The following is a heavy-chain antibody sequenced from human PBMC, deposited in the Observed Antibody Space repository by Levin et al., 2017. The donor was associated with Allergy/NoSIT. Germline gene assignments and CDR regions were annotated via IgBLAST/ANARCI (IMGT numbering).Heavy chain of an antibody. CDR2: ISYDGSNK. Sequence: GESLKISCAASGFTFSSYGMHWVRQAPGKGLEWVAVISYDGSNKYYADSVKGRFTISRDNSKNTLYLQMNSLRAEDTAVYYCAKCSWCGYCSGGSCLYDAFDIWGQGTMVTVSS. J-gene: IGHJ3*02. CDR3: AKCSWCGYCSGGSCLYDAFDI. D-gene: IGHD2-15*01. CDR1: GFTFSSYG. V-gene: IGHV3-30*18.